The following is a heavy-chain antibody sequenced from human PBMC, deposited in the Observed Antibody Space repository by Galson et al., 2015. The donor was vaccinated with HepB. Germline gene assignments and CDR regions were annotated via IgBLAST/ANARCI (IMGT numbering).Heavy chain of an antibody. D-gene: IGHD6-13*01. CDR2: INAGNGNT. CDR1: GYTFTSYA. Sequence: SVKVSCKASGYTFTSYAMHWVRQAPGQRLEWMGWINAGNGNTKYSQKFQGRVTITRDTSANTAYMELSSLRSEDTAVYYCAREQGAAAGWGALDIWGQGTMVTVSS. CDR3: AREQGAAAGWGALDI. V-gene: IGHV1-3*01. J-gene: IGHJ3*02.